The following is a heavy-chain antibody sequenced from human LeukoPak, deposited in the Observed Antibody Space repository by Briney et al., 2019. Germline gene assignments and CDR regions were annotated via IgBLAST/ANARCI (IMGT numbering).Heavy chain of an antibody. V-gene: IGHV1-2*02. D-gene: IGHD4-11*01. J-gene: IGHJ4*02. CDR2: INPNSGGT. CDR3: ARVYRAPDF. CDR1: GYTFTDYY. Sequence: ASVKVSCKASGYTFTDYYIHWVRQAPGQGLEWMGWINPNSGGTNYAQKFQGRVTVTRDTSISTAYMELSRLTSDDTAIYYCARVYRAPDFWGQGTLVTVSS.